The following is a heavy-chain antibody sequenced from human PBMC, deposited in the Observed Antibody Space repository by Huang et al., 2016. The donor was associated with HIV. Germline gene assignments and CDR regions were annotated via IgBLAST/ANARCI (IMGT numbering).Heavy chain of an antibody. Sequence: QLQLQESGPGLVRPSETLSLICTVSGGSIPDSNYSWGWIRQPPGKGLEWIGSIYYSGDPDYNPSLKSRVTMSVDTSKNRFSLDIRSVAVADTAIYYCARHFGSWSGYFDSWGQGTLVPVSS. CDR3: ARHFGSWSGYFDS. V-gene: IGHV4-39*01. CDR2: IYYSGDP. D-gene: IGHD3-10*01. CDR1: GGSIPDSNYS. J-gene: IGHJ4*02.